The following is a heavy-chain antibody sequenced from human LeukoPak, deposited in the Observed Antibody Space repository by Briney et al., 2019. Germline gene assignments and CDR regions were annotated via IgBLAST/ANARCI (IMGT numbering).Heavy chain of an antibody. CDR1: GFTFSSYW. CDR2: IKQDGSEK. J-gene: IGHJ6*03. Sequence: GGSLRLSCAASGFTFSSYWMSWVRQAPGKGLEWVANIKQDGSEKYYVDSVKGRFTISRDNAKNSLYLQMNSLRAEDTAVYYCARTTDANYYYYMDVWGKGTTVTVSS. D-gene: IGHD2-8*01. V-gene: IGHV3-7*01. CDR3: ARTTDANYYYYMDV.